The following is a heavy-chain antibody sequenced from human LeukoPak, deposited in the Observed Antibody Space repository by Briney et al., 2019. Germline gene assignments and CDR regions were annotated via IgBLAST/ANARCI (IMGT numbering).Heavy chain of an antibody. V-gene: IGHV1-18*01. CDR3: ARLYDYVWGSYRYFDY. Sequence: GASVKVSCKASGYTFTSYGISWVRQAPGQGLEWMGWISAYSGNTNYAQKLQGRVTMTTDTSTSTAYMELRSLRSDDTAVYYCARLYDYVWGSYRYFDYWGQGTLVTVSS. J-gene: IGHJ4*02. D-gene: IGHD3-16*02. CDR1: GYTFTSYG. CDR2: ISAYSGNT.